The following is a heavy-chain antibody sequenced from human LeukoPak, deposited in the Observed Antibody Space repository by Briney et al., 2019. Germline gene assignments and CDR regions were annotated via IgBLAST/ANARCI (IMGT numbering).Heavy chain of an antibody. CDR1: GFTFDDYA. CDR2: ISWNSGSI. Sequence: GRSLRLSCAASGFTFDDYAMHWVRQAPGEGLEWVSGISWNSGSIGYADSVKGRFTISRDNAKNSLYLQMNSLRAEDTALYYCAKLGGIDPWGQGTLVTVSS. CDR3: AKLGGIDP. V-gene: IGHV3-9*01. J-gene: IGHJ5*02.